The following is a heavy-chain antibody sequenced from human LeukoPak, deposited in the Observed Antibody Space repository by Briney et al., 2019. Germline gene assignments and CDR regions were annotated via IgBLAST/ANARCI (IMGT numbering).Heavy chain of an antibody. CDR3: ARPNRYSSSWPSYYYYGMDV. J-gene: IGHJ6*02. V-gene: IGHV4-39*01. CDR1: GGSISSSSYY. Sequence: SETLSLTCTVSGGSISSSSYYWGWIRQPPGKGLEWIGSIYYSGSTYYNPSLKSRVTISVDTYKNQFSLKLRSVTAADTAVYYCARPNRYSSSWPSYYYYGMDVWGQGTTVTVSS. D-gene: IGHD6-13*01. CDR2: IYYSGST.